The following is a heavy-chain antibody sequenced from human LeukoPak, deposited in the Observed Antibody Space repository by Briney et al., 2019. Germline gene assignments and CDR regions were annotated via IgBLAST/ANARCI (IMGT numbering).Heavy chain of an antibody. Sequence: GASVKVSCKASGYTFTSYYMHWVRQAPGQGLEWMGIINPSGGSPSYAQKFQGRVTMTRDTSTSTVYMELSSLRSEDTAVYYCARSDRNYDFWSGYYGSPTHFDYWGQGTLVTVSS. D-gene: IGHD3-3*01. J-gene: IGHJ4*02. CDR1: GYTFTSYY. CDR2: INPSGGSP. V-gene: IGHV1-46*01. CDR3: ARSDRNYDFWSGYYGSPTHFDY.